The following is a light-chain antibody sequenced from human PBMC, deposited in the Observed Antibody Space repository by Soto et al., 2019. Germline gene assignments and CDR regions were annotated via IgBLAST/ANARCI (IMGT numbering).Light chain of an antibody. J-gene: IGKJ3*01. CDR3: QQRSNWLIS. CDR1: QSVSGY. Sequence: EIVLTESPATRSLSQGERATLSCRASQSVSGYLAWYQQKPGQAPRLLIYDGSHRAAGIPARFSGSGSGTDFTLTISGLEPEDFAVYYCQQRSNWLISFGPGTKVDIK. CDR2: DGS. V-gene: IGKV3-11*01.